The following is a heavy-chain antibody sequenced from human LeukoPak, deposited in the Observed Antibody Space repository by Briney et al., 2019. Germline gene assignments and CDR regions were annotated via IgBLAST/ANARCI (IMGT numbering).Heavy chain of an antibody. D-gene: IGHD5-18*01. Sequence: GASVKVSCTASGGTFSSYAISWVRQAPGQGLEWMGGIIPIFGTANYAQKFQGRVTITADKSTSTAYMELSSLRSEDTAVYYCARKRRGYSDYYFDYWGQGTLVTVSS. V-gene: IGHV1-69*06. CDR2: IIPIFGTA. CDR1: GGTFSSYA. CDR3: ARKRRGYSDYYFDY. J-gene: IGHJ4*02.